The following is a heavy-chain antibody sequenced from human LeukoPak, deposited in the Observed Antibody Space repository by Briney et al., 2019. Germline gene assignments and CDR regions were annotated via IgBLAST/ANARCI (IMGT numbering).Heavy chain of an antibody. D-gene: IGHD3/OR15-3a*01. CDR2: IYHSGST. J-gene: IGHJ5*02. CDR3: ARQEIGLRSFDP. CDR1: GGSISSNNW. Sequence: SETLSLTCAVSGGSISSNNWWSWVRQSPGKGLEWIGEIYHSGSTNYNPSLKSRVTISVDTSKNQFSLNLSSVTAADTAVYYCARQEIGLRSFDPWGQGTLVTVSS. V-gene: IGHV4-4*02.